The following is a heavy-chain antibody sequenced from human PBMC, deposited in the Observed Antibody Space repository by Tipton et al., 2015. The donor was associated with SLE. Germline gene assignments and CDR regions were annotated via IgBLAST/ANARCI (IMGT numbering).Heavy chain of an antibody. Sequence: TLPLTCTVSDGSLSSRRYYLGWIRQPPGMELAWIGISYDGVSTSYNPSLKSRVTMPVDTSKNQFSLRLNSLTAADTSIYYCARHRHLTLDSFDIWSQGTMVTVST. CDR2: SYDGVST. J-gene: IGHJ3*02. V-gene: IGHV4-39*07. CDR3: ARHRHLTLDSFDI. CDR1: DGSLSSRRYY.